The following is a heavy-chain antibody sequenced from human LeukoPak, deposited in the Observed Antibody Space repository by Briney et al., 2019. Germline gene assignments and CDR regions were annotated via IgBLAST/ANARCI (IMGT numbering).Heavy chain of an antibody. CDR1: GFTFSSYA. CDR3: AKKKRELRGFDY. V-gene: IGHV3-23*01. D-gene: IGHD1-7*01. Sequence: GGSLRLSCASSGFTFSSYAMSWVRQAPGKGLEWVSVIGGSGGITYYADSEKGRFTISRDNSKNTLYLQMSSLRAEDTAVYYCAKKKRELRGFDYWGQGTLVTVSS. CDR2: IGGSGGIT. J-gene: IGHJ4*02.